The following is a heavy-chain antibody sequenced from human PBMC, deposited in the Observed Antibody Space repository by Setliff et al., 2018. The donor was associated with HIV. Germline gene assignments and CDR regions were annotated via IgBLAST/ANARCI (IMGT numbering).Heavy chain of an antibody. CDR3: ARVRGGTSRGFLDF. V-gene: IGHV4-39*01. CDR1: GSISSSSYY. D-gene: IGHD3-10*01. J-gene: IGHJ4*02. CDR2: IYYSGST. Sequence: SETLSLTCTVSGSISSSSYYWGWIRQPPGKGLEWIGTIYYSGSTYYNPSLKSRVTISVDTSKNQFSLKLSSVTAADTAVYYCARVRGGTSRGFLDFWGQGTLVTVSS.